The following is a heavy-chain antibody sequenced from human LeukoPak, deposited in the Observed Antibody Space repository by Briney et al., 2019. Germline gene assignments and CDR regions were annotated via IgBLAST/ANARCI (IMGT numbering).Heavy chain of an antibody. CDR2: ISGPGDTT. D-gene: IGHD4-23*01. V-gene: IGHV3-23*01. Sequence: GGSLRLSCAASGFTFSNYAMNWVRQAPGRGLEWVSHISGPGDTTYFADSVKGRFTISRDNSKNTLYLQMNSLRAEDTAVYYCANKPDYGGTNYWGQGTLVTVSS. J-gene: IGHJ4*02. CDR1: GFTFSNYA. CDR3: ANKPDYGGTNY.